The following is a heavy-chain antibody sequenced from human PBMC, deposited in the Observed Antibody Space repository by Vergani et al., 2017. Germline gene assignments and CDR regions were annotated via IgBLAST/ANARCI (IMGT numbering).Heavy chain of an antibody. CDR2: LYYSGST. Sequence: QVQLQESGPGLVKPSETLSLTCTVSGGSISSYYWSWIRQPPGKGLEWIGYLYYSGSTNYNPSLKSRVTISVDTSKNQFSLKLSSVTAADTAVYYCARDRRRYFDLWGRGTLVTVSS. J-gene: IGHJ2*01. CDR3: ARDRRRYFDL. CDR1: GGSISSYY. V-gene: IGHV4-59*01.